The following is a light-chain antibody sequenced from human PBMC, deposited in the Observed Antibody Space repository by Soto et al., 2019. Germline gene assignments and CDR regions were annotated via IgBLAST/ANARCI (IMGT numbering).Light chain of an antibody. Sequence: EVVLTQSPVTLSLSPGERATLSCRASQSVSSNYLAWYQQKPGQAPRLLIYGASSRATGIPDRFSGSGSGTDFTLTISRLEPGDSAVFYCQQYGSSPLTFGGGTKVDIK. CDR2: GAS. V-gene: IGKV3-20*01. CDR1: QSVSSNY. CDR3: QQYGSSPLT. J-gene: IGKJ4*01.